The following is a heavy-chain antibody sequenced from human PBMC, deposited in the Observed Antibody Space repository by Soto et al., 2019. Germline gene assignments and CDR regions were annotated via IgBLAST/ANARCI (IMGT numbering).Heavy chain of an antibody. V-gene: IGHV6-1*01. CDR3: ARGSSSPFDY. CDR1: GDSFSSNSAA. J-gene: IGHJ4*02. Sequence: SQTLSLTCAISGDSFSSNSAAWNWIRQSPSRGLEWLGRAYYRSRWYVDYAMSVKSRISINPDTSKNQFSLQLNSVTPEDTAVYYCARGSSSPFDYWGQGTLVTVSS. CDR2: AYYRSRWYV. D-gene: IGHD6-6*01.